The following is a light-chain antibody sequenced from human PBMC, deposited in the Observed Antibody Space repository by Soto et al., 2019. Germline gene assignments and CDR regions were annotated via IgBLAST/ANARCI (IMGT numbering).Light chain of an antibody. CDR3: QQSYIPPIT. CDR2: AAS. CDR1: QSITKS. Sequence: DIQMTQSPSSLSASVGDKITVTCRANQSITKSLNWYQKKPGAAPRLLIRAASGLHSGVPSRFSGSGSGTDFTLTISILEPDDLATYSCQQSYIPPITFGQGTRLEIK. V-gene: IGKV1-39*01. J-gene: IGKJ5*01.